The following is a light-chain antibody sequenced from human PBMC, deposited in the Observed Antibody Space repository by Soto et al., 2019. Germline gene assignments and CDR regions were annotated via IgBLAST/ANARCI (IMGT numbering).Light chain of an antibody. CDR3: QQYGSSPPT. CDR2: GAS. CDR1: QSVSTNS. V-gene: IGKV3-20*01. J-gene: IGKJ1*01. Sequence: IVLTQSPGTLSLSPGARATLSCRASQSVSTNSLAWYQQRPGQAPRLLIYGASSRAPGIPDRFSGGGSGTDLTLTITRLEPEDFAVYHCQQYGSSPPTFGQGTKVDIK.